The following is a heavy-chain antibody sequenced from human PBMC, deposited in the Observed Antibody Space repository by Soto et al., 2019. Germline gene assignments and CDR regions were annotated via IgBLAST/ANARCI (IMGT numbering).Heavy chain of an antibody. CDR1: GFTFSSYS. J-gene: IGHJ6*02. CDR3: ARAIAVARSHYYYYGMDV. V-gene: IGHV3-21*01. CDR2: ISSSSSYI. D-gene: IGHD6-19*01. Sequence: GGSLRLSCAASGFTFSSYSMNWVRQAPGKGLEWVSSISSSSSYIYYADSVKGRFTISRDNAKNSLYLQMNSLRAEDTAVYYCARAIAVARSHYYYYGMDVWGQGTTVTVSS.